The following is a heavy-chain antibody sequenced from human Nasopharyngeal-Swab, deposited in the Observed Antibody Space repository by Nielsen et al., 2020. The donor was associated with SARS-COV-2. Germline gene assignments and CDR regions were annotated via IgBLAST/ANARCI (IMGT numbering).Heavy chain of an antibody. CDR1: GGSISDYS. CDR2: INHTGST. CDR3: ARGVSGIVPSPVLDLGPWYTYYYMDV. Sequence: SETLSLTCAVFGGSISDYSWNWIRQPPGKGLEWIGEINHTGSTNYNPSLRSRVSASVDTSKRQFSLRLTSVTAADTAVYYCARGVSGIVPSPVLDLGPWYTYYYMDVWGRGTTVTVSS. V-gene: IGHV4-34*01. D-gene: IGHD1-1*01. J-gene: IGHJ6*03.